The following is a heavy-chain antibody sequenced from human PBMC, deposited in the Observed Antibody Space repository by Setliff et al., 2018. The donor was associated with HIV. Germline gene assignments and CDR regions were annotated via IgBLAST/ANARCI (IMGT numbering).Heavy chain of an antibody. CDR1: GDSINTHY. Sequence: SETLSPTCTVSGDSINTHYWSWIRQPPGKGLEWIGCISHSGNTNFNPSLNSRVTISLDTSKNQFPLRLTSLTAADTAIYYCARSTVGAGASFPWGRGVLVTVSS. D-gene: IGHD1-26*01. V-gene: IGHV4-59*11. J-gene: IGHJ5*02. CDR2: ISHSGNT. CDR3: ARSTVGAGASFP.